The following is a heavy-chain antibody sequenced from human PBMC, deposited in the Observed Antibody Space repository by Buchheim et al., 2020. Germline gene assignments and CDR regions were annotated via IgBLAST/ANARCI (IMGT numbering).Heavy chain of an antibody. V-gene: IGHV1-8*01. CDR3: ARQRFQPSMATRTQYNWFGP. CDR1: GYTFTSYD. D-gene: IGHD6-6*01. CDR2: MNPNSGNT. J-gene: IGHJ5*02. Sequence: QVQLVQSGAEVKKPGASVKVSCKASGYTFTSYDVNWVRQATGQGLEWMGWMNPNSGNTGYAQKFQGRVTMTRNTSITTAYMELSSLRSEDTAVYYCARQRFQPSMATRTQYNWFGPWGQGTL.